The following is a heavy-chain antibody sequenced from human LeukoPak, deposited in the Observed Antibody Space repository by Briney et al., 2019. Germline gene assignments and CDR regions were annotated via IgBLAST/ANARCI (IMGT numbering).Heavy chain of an antibody. CDR3: ARHGGISIFGVAQPGGAFDI. V-gene: IGHV1-69*05. J-gene: IGHJ3*02. Sequence: SVKVSCKASGGTFSSHAISWVRQAPGQGLEWMGEIIPIFGTANYAQKFQGRVTITTDESTSTAYMELSSLRSEDTAMYYCARHGGISIFGVAQPGGAFDIWGQGTMVTVSS. CDR1: GGTFSSHA. D-gene: IGHD3-3*01. CDR2: IIPIFGTA.